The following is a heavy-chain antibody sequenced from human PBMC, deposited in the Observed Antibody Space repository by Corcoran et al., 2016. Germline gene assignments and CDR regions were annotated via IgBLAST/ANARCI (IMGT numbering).Heavy chain of an antibody. V-gene: IGHV5-10-1*03. CDR1: GYSFTSYW. Sequence: EVQLVQSGAEVKKPGESLRISCKGSGYSFTSYWISWVRQMPGKGLEWMGRIDPSDSYTNYSPSFQGHVTIAAAKSLSTAYLQWSSLKASDTALYYCAIGVPYYYYGMDVWGQGTTVTVSS. J-gene: IGHJ6*02. D-gene: IGHD3-10*01. CDR2: IDPSDSYT. CDR3: AIGVPYYYYGMDV.